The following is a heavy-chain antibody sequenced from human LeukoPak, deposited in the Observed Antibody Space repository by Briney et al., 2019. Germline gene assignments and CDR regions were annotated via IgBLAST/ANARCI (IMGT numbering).Heavy chain of an antibody. Sequence: GASVKVSCKASGYSFTNYAMNWVRQAPGRGLEWMGWIHPSTGNPTYAQGFTGRFVFPLDTSVSTPYLQISSLKAEDTAVYFCARAFQSLGGLSLPDYWGQGTLLTVSS. CDR1: GYSFTNYA. V-gene: IGHV7-4-1*02. J-gene: IGHJ4*02. CDR2: IHPSTGNP. CDR3: ARAFQSLGGLSLPDY. D-gene: IGHD3-16*02.